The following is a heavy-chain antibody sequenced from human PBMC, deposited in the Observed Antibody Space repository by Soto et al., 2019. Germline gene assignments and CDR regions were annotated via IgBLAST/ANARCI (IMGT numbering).Heavy chain of an antibody. Sequence: QVQLVQSGTEVKKPGSSVRVSCKASGGAFRTYAFSWVRQTPGQGLEWMGAIMPVFGTATYAQQFQGRITITADESTSIVYMELTIARPEDAAVVFCAASRGFYAGMDVWGQGTTVIVS. D-gene: IGHD3-16*01. CDR2: IMPVFGTA. V-gene: IGHV1-69*01. J-gene: IGHJ6*02. CDR3: AASRGFYAGMDV. CDR1: GGAFRTYA.